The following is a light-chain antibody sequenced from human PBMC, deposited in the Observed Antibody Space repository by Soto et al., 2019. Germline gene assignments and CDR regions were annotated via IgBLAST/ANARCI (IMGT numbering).Light chain of an antibody. CDR3: ASWDDSQHALL. Sequence: QAVVTQPPSVSAAPRQRVDISCSGGGSNLANHVATWYQQLPGKAPKLLLYYDGVLASGVSDRFSGSRSVSSASLAISGLQSEDEATYYCASWDDSQHALLFGGGTKLTVL. CDR1: GSNLANHV. J-gene: IGLJ2*01. V-gene: IGLV1-36*01. CDR2: YDG.